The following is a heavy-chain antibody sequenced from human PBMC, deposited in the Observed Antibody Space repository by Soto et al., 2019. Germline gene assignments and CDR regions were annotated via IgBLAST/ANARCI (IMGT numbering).Heavy chain of an antibody. CDR2: IYYSGST. J-gene: IGHJ4*02. D-gene: IGHD1-26*01. Sequence: QLQLQESGPGLVKPSETLSLTCTVSGGSISSSSYYWGWIRQPPGKGLEWIGSIYYSGSTYYNPSLKSRVTISVDTSKNQFSLKLSSVTAADTAVYYCARLKEGSPTGPVDYWGQGTLVTVSS. CDR3: ARLKEGSPTGPVDY. CDR1: GGSISSSSYY. V-gene: IGHV4-39*01.